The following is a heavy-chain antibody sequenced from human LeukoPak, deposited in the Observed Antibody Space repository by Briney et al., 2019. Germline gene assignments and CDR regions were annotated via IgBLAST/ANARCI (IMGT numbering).Heavy chain of an antibody. J-gene: IGHJ4*02. CDR1: GGSISSSSYY. D-gene: IGHD3-22*01. CDR3: ARDHYDSNGYFYYFDD. CDR2: IYYSGSS. V-gene: IGHV4-39*02. Sequence: PSETLSLTCTVSGGSISSSSYYWGWIRQPPGKGLEWIGSIYYSGSSYYNPSLKSRVTISVDTSKNQCSLKLSSVTAADTAVYYCARDHYDSNGYFYYFDDWGQGTLVTVSS.